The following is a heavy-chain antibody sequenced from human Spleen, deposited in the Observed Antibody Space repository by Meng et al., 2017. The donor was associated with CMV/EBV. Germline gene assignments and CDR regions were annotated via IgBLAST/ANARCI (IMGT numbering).Heavy chain of an antibody. J-gene: IGHJ4*02. D-gene: IGHD2-21*01. V-gene: IGHV1-46*01. CDR3: ARDGRCGGDCFYPSMMDS. Sequence: ASVKVSCKASGYSFTNYYMHWVRQAPGQGLEWMGTINPSASFTSYAQNFLGRVTMTRDTSTSTVYMELRSLKSSDTAVYYCARDGRCGGDCFYPSMMDSWGQGTLVTVSS. CDR2: INPSASFT. CDR1: GYSFTNYY.